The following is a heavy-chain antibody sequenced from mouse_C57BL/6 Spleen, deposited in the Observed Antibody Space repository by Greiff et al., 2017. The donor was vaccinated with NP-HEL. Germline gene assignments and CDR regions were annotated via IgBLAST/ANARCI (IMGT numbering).Heavy chain of an antibody. CDR3: ARRGFGSFFDY. V-gene: IGHV1-82*01. J-gene: IGHJ2*01. CDR1: GYAFSSSW. D-gene: IGHD1-1*02. CDR2: IYPGDGDT. Sequence: QVQLKQSGPELVKPGASVKISCKASGYAFSSSWMNWVKQRPGKGLEWIGRIYPGDGDTNYNGKFKGKATLTADKSSSTAYMQLSSLTSEDSEVYFWARRGFGSFFDYWGQGTTLTVSS.